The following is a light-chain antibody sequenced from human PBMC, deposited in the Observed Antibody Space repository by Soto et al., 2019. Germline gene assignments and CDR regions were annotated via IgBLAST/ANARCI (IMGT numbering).Light chain of an antibody. CDR1: SSNIGSEA. V-gene: IGLV1-44*01. CDR2: GDY. J-gene: IGLJ2*01. CDR3: QSYDSSLSAVV. Sequence: QSVLTQPPSASGTPGQRVSISCSGSSSNIGSEAVNWFQHLPGTTPKLLIYGDYQRPSGVPDRFSGSRSGTSASLAISGLQSQDEADYYCQSYDSSLSAVVFGGGTKLTVL.